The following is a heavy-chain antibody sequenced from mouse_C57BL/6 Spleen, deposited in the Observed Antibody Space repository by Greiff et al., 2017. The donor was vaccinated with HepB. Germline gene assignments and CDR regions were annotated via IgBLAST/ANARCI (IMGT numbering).Heavy chain of an antibody. CDR1: GYTFTSYG. J-gene: IGHJ3*01. CDR2: IYPRSGNT. D-gene: IGHD2-4*01. V-gene: IGHV1-81*01. CDR3: ARGGIYYDYDVPFAY. Sequence: LVESGAELARPGASVKLSCKASGYTFTSYGISWVKQRTGQGLEWIGEIYPRSGNTYYNEKFKGKATLTADKSSSTAYMELRSLTSEDSAVYFCARGGIYYDYDVPFAYWGQGTLVTVSA.